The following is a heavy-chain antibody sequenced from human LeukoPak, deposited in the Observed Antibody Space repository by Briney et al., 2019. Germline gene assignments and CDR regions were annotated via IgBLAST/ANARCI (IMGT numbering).Heavy chain of an antibody. CDR2: IYYSGST. J-gene: IGHJ4*02. V-gene: IGHV4-59*12. CDR1: GGSISSYY. D-gene: IGHD3-10*01. Sequence: SETLSLTCTVSGGSISSYYWSWIRQPPGKGLEWIGYIYYSGSTNYNPSLKSRVTMSVDTSKNQFSLKLSSVTAADTAVYYCARDRYYYGSESYYFDYWGQGTLVTVSS. CDR3: ARDRYYYGSESYYFDY.